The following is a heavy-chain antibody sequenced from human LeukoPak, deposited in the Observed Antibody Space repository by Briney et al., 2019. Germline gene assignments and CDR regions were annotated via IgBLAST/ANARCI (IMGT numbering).Heavy chain of an antibody. CDR1: AFTFSDYS. CDR3: ARVPSGSHPLNYFGL. V-gene: IGHV3-21*01. CDR2: ISSSHNSYI. Sequence: GGSLRLSCAASAFTFSDYSMNWVRQAPGKGLEWVSSISSSHNSYIFYSESVKGRFTISRDNAKNSLYLQMNSLRAEDTAVYYCARVPSGSHPLNYFGLWGQGTLVTVSS. J-gene: IGHJ4*02. D-gene: IGHD1-26*01.